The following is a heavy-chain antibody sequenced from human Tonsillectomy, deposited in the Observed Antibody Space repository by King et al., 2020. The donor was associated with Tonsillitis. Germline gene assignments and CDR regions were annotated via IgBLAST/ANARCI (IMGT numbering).Heavy chain of an antibody. Sequence: VQLVESGGGLVQPGVSLRLSCAASGFTFSSYWMYWVRQAPGKGLLWFARISSDGSITNYADSVKGRFTISRDNAKNTVSLQMNTLRAEDTAVYYCARAFSGYYYGMDVWGQGTTVTVSS. CDR3: ARAFSGYYYGMDV. CDR2: ISSDGSIT. D-gene: IGHD3-3*02. CDR1: GFTFSSYW. V-gene: IGHV3-74*01. J-gene: IGHJ6*02.